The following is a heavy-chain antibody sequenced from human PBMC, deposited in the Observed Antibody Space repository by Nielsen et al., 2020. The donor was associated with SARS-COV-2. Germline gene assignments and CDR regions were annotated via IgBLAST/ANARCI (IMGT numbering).Heavy chain of an antibody. CDR1: GYTLTELY. J-gene: IGHJ4*02. CDR2: FDPEDGET. CDR3: ATELGCSGGTSYSFDY. V-gene: IGHV1-24*01. Sequence: ASVKVSCKVSGYTLTELYMHWVRQAPGKGLEWMGGFDPEDGETIYAQKFQGRVTMTEDTSTDTAYMELRSLRSEDTAVYYCATELGCSGGTSYSFDYWGQGTLVTVSS. D-gene: IGHD2-15*01.